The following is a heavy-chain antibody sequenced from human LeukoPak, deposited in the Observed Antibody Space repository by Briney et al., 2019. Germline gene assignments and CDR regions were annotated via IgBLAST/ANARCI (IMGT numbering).Heavy chain of an antibody. Sequence: PGGSLRLSCAASGFTFSSYAMSWVRQAPGKGLEWVSGTSGSGGSTYYAGSVKGRFTISRDNSMNTLYLQMNSLRVEDTAVYYCAREQWYRFDNWGQGALVTVSS. CDR2: TSGSGGST. CDR3: AREQWYRFDN. CDR1: GFTFSSYA. V-gene: IGHV3-23*01. D-gene: IGHD2-8*01. J-gene: IGHJ4*02.